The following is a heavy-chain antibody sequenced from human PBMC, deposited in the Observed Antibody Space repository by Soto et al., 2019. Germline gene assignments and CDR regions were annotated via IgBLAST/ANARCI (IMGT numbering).Heavy chain of an antibody. CDR1: GYTFTTFG. V-gene: IGHV1-18*01. CDR3: AREGLAAAGTYYYYGMDV. D-gene: IGHD6-13*01. CDR2: ISTHNGDT. Sequence: ASVKVSCKASGYTFTTFGISWVRQAPGQGLEWMGWISTHNGDTKYAQKFQGRVTMTRDTSISTAYMELSRLRSDDTAVYYCAREGLAAAGTYYYYGMDVWGQGTTVTVSS. J-gene: IGHJ6*02.